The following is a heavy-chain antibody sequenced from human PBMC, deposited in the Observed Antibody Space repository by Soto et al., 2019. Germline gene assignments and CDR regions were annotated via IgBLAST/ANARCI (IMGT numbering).Heavy chain of an antibody. J-gene: IGHJ6*03. CDR3: ARFSPPGYYHMDV. V-gene: IGHV4-31*03. Sequence: QVQLQESGPGLVKPSQTLSLTCTVSDGPINSGGYYWTWIRQPPGKGLEWIGYIHYSGRTFYNPSLESRVIISVDTSKNLFSLNLRSVTAADTAVYYCARFSPPGYYHMDVWGKGTSVIVAS. CDR1: DGPINSGGYY. D-gene: IGHD3-3*01. CDR2: IHYSGRT.